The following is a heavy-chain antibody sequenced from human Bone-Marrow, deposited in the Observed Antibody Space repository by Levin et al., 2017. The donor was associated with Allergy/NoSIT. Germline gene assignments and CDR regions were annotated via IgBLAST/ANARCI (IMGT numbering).Heavy chain of an antibody. CDR1: GGSISNYY. Sequence: PGGSLRLSCTVSGGSISNYYWGWIRQPPGKGLEWIGYIHYSGSTDYNPSLKSRVTISLDTSKSQFSLRLSSVTAADTAVYYCARRGASGWFYFDSWGQGTLVTVSS. CDR2: IHYSGST. CDR3: ARRGASGWFYFDS. J-gene: IGHJ4*02. D-gene: IGHD6-19*01. V-gene: IGHV4-59*08.